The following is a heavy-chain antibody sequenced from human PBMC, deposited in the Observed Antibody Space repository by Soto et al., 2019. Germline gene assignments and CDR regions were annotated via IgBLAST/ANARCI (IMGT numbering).Heavy chain of an antibody. J-gene: IGHJ6*02. CDR1: GYTFTSYY. CDR3: ARDMGSGGYTNYGMDV. Sequence: QVQLVQSGAEVKKPGASVKVSCKASGYTFTSYYMHWVRQAPGQGLEWMGIINPSGGSTSYAQKFQGRDTMTRDTSTSTVYMELSSLRSEDTAVYYCARDMGSGGYTNYGMDVWGQGTTVTVSS. D-gene: IGHD3-10*01. CDR2: INPSGGST. V-gene: IGHV1-46*01.